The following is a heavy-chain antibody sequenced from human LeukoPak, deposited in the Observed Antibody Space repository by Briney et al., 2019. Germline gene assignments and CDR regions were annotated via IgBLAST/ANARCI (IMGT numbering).Heavy chain of an antibody. Sequence: WASVTVSCKASGDISSSDYIHWVRQAPGQGLEWMGTINPSGGNTGYAQKFHGRVSMTRDTSTSTVYMDLSSLKSEDTAMYYCAREVVGTTIKNFDSWGQGTLVTVSS. CDR3: AREVVGTTIKNFDS. V-gene: IGHV1-46*01. CDR1: GDISSSDY. D-gene: IGHD4-11*01. CDR2: INPSGGNT. J-gene: IGHJ4*02.